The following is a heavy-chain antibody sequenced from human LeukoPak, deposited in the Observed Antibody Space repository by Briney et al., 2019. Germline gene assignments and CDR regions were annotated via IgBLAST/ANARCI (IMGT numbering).Heavy chain of an antibody. J-gene: IGHJ4*02. CDR3: ARGLVAAAGTVGYFDY. CDR2: INHSGST. Sequence: PSETLSLTCAVYGGSFSGYYWSWIRQPPGKGLEWIGEINHSGSTNYNPSLKSRVTISVDTSKNQFSLKLSSVTAADTAVYYCARGLVAAAGTVGYFDYWGQGTLVTVSS. D-gene: IGHD6-13*01. CDR1: GGSFSGYY. V-gene: IGHV4-34*01.